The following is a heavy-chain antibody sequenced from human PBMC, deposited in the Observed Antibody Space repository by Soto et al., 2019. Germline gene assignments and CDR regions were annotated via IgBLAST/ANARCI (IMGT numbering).Heavy chain of an antibody. CDR2: IIPLTGTA. CDR1: GDSFSRFA. Sequence: QVRLVQSGPEVKRPGSSVKISCKSSGDSFSRFAVSWVRQAPGQGLEWMGGIIPLTGTANYIQKFRGGVTITADDSSSTVYMEVSSLRSDDTAVYYCARLGLDLDFDHWGQGTLVTVSP. J-gene: IGHJ4*02. V-gene: IGHV1-69*01. D-gene: IGHD1-1*01. CDR3: ARLGLDLDFDH.